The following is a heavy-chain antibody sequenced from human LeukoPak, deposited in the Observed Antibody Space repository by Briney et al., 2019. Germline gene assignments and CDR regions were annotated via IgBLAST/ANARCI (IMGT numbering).Heavy chain of an antibody. CDR2: ISGSGGST. Sequence: PGGSLRLSCAASGFTFSSYAMSWVRQAPGKGLEWVSAISGSGGSTYYADSVKGRFTISRDNSKNTLYLQMNSLRAEDTAVYYCAKRDYGELSGGHFDYWGQGTLVTVSS. V-gene: IGHV3-23*01. CDR1: GFTFSSYA. D-gene: IGHD4-17*01. J-gene: IGHJ4*02. CDR3: AKRDYGELSGGHFDY.